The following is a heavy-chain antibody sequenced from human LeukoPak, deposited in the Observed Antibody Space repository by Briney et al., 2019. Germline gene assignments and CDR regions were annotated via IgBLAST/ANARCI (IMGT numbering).Heavy chain of an antibody. CDR3: ARLFGGVTTF. Sequence: GGSLRLSCAASGFTFSAFWMSWVRQGPGKGLEWVASIKPDGSDSHHVGSVMGRFTISRDNAKNLLYLQMNSLSAEDTAVYYCARLFGGVTTFWGQGALVTVSS. CDR1: GFTFSAFW. D-gene: IGHD4-17*01. V-gene: IGHV3-7*01. CDR2: IKPDGSDS. J-gene: IGHJ4*02.